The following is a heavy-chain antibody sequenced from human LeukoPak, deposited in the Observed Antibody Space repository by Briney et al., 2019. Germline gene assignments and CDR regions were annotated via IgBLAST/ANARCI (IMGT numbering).Heavy chain of an antibody. CDR1: GYTLTELS. J-gene: IGHJ4*02. Sequence: SVKVSCKVSGYTLTELSVHWVRQAPGQGLEWMGGIIPIFGTANYAQKFQGRVTITADESTSTVYMELSSLRSEDTAVYYCARDLAFTYWGQGTLVTVSS. CDR3: ARDLAFTY. CDR2: IIPIFGTA. V-gene: IGHV1-69*13.